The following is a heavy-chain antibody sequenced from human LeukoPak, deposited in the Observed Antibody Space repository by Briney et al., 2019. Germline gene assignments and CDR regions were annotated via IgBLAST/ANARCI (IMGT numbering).Heavy chain of an antibody. Sequence: SETLSLTCTVSGGSVNNHYWSWLRQSAEKGLEWIGRIDTSGHTRSHPSLRSRLRMSVDTSKNQFSLKLTSVTAADTATYYCARETSLAGFASGLGFNYWGQGILVTVSS. CDR2: IDTSGHT. CDR3: ARETSLAGFASGLGFNY. J-gene: IGHJ4*02. V-gene: IGHV4-4*07. D-gene: IGHD6-19*01. CDR1: GGSVNNHY.